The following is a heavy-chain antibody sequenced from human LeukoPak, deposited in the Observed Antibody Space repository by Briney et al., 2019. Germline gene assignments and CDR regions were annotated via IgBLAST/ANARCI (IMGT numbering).Heavy chain of an antibody. D-gene: IGHD1-26*01. V-gene: IGHV3-74*01. CDR3: ARVRPRVGATNDAFDI. CDR1: GFTFSSHW. J-gene: IGHJ3*02. Sequence: GGSLRLSCAASGFTFSSHWMHWVRQAPGKGLVWVSRIKGDGSSPTYADSVKGRFTISRDNAKNTLYLQMNGLRAGDTAMYYCARVRPRVGATNDAFDIWGQGTMVTVSS. CDR2: IKGDGSSP.